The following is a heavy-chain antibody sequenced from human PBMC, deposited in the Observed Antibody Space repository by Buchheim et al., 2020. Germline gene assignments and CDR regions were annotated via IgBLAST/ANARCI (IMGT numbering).Heavy chain of an antibody. Sequence: QLQLQESGPGLVKPSETLSLTCTVSGGSISSSSYYWGWIRQPPGKGLEWIGSIYYSGSTYYNPSLKSRVTISVATSKNQFSLKLGYVTAADTAVYYCAILDNLVYEYIWLHMFYYYYGMDVWGQGTT. CDR2: IYYSGST. J-gene: IGHJ6*02. CDR3: AILDNLVYEYIWLHMFYYYYGMDV. V-gene: IGHV4-39*01. D-gene: IGHD3-16*01. CDR1: GGSISSSSYY.